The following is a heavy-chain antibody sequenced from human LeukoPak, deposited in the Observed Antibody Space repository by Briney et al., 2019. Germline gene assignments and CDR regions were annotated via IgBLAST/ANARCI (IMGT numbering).Heavy chain of an antibody. CDR1: GYSISSGYY. CDR3: ASEFLIRSGWYGGVY. D-gene: IGHD6-19*01. J-gene: IGHJ4*02. V-gene: IGHV4-38-2*02. Sequence: SETLSLTCTVSGYSISSGYYWGWIRQPPGKGLEWIGSIYHSGSTYYNPSLKSRVTISVDTSKNQFSLKLSSVTAADTAVYYCASEFLIRSGWYGGVYWGQGTLVTVSS. CDR2: IYHSGST.